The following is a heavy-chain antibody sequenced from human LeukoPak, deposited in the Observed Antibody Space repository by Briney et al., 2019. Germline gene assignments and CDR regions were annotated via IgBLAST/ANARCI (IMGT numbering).Heavy chain of an antibody. Sequence: PGGSLRLSCAASGFTFSSYAMHWVRQAPGKGLEWVAVISYDGSNKYYADSVKGRFTISRDNSKNTLYLQMNSLRAEDTAVYYCAKDMGETVDTAMVKDAFDIWGQGTMVTVSS. J-gene: IGHJ3*02. V-gene: IGHV3-30-3*01. CDR1: GFTFSSYA. CDR2: ISYDGSNK. CDR3: AKDMGETVDTAMVKDAFDI. D-gene: IGHD5-18*01.